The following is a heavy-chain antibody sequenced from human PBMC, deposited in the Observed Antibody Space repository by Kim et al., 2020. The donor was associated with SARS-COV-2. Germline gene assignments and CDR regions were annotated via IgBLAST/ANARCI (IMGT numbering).Heavy chain of an antibody. D-gene: IGHD2-2*01. CDR3: ARSGWGGIVVVPPYDY. V-gene: IGHV4-31*02. Sequence: PSLKSRVTKSVDTAKNQFSLRLSSVTAADTAVYYCARSGWGGIVVVPPYDYWGQGTLVTVSS. J-gene: IGHJ4*02.